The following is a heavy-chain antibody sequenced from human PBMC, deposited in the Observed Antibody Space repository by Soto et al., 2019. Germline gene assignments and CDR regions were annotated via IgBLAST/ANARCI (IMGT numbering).Heavy chain of an antibody. CDR3: AKVYYNFWSGFDY. V-gene: IGHV3-23*01. CDR1: GFTFSSYA. D-gene: IGHD3-3*01. CDR2: ISGSGGST. Sequence: GGSLRLSCAASGFTFSSYALSWVRQAPGTGLEWVSAISGSGGSTYYADSVQGRFTISRDNSKNTLYLQMNSLRAEDTAVYYCAKVYYNFWSGFDYWGQGALVTVSS. J-gene: IGHJ4*02.